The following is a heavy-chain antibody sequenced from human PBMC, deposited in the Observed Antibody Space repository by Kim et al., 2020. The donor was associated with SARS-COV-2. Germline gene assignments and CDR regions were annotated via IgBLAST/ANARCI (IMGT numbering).Heavy chain of an antibody. Sequence: YADSVQGRFTISRDNSKNTLYLQMNSLRAEDTAVYYCAKPGATVTTSFDYWGQGTLVTVSS. D-gene: IGHD4-17*01. CDR3: AKPGATVTTSFDY. V-gene: IGHV3-23*01. J-gene: IGHJ4*02.